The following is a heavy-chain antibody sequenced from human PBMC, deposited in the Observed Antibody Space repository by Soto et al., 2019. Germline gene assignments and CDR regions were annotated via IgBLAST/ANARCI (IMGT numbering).Heavy chain of an antibody. D-gene: IGHD1-20*01. Sequence: QVPLVQSGAEVKKPGSSVKVSCKASGGTFSSYAISWVRQAPGQGLEWMGGIIPIFGTANYAQKFQGRVTITADESTSTAYMELSSLRSEDTAVYYCAREGTAFNWNLPLKRYYYYGMDVWGQGTTVTVSS. V-gene: IGHV1-69*12. CDR1: GGTFSSYA. CDR3: AREGTAFNWNLPLKRYYYYGMDV. J-gene: IGHJ6*02. CDR2: IIPIFGTA.